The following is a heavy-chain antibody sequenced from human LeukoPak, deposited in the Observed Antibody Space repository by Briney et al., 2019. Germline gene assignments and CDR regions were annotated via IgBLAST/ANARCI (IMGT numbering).Heavy chain of an antibody. CDR2: IYYSKNT. D-gene: IGHD5-18*01. V-gene: IGHV4-39*01. CDR3: VSPRGFSYGYFDY. CDR1: GGSISSSSAY. J-gene: IGHJ4*02. Sequence: SETLSLTCTVSGGSISSSSAYWGWIRQPPGKGLEWIGSIYYSKNTYYNPSLKSRVTISADTSKNQFYLTLGSVSATDTAVYYCVSPRGFSYGYFDYWGQGTLVTVSS.